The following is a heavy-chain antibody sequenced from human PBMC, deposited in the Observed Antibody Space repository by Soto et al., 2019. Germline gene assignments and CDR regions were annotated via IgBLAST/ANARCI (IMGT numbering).Heavy chain of an antibody. Sequence: EVQLMESGGGVVQPGGSLRLSCAASGFTFINYAISWVRQAPGKGLEWISGTTASGSLTYYADSVKGRFTVSRDNSKNTLYLQVNSLRVEDTAVYFCAKATWGATYFDLWGRGTLVTVSS. J-gene: IGHJ2*01. CDR2: TTASGSLT. V-gene: IGHV3-23*01. CDR3: AKATWGATYFDL. D-gene: IGHD7-27*01. CDR1: GFTFINYA.